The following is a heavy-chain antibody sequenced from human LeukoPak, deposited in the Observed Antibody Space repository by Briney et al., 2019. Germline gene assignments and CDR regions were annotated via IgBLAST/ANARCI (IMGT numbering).Heavy chain of an antibody. CDR2: ISSSGSTI. Sequence: GGSLRLSCAASGFTFSSYEMNWVRQAPGKGLEWVSYISSSGSTIYYADSVKGRFTISRDNAKNTLYLQMNSLRAEDTAVYYCARDDFGDYGDYWGQGTLVTVSS. V-gene: IGHV3-48*03. CDR3: ARDDFGDYGDY. J-gene: IGHJ4*02. CDR1: GFTFSSYE. D-gene: IGHD4-17*01.